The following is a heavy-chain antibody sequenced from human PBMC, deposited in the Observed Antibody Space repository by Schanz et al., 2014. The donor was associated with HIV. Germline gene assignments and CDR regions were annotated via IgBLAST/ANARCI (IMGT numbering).Heavy chain of an antibody. V-gene: IGHV3-11*04. D-gene: IGHD2-2*01. CDR3: AKVGRIYSTTWIDY. J-gene: IGHJ4*02. Sequence: QVQLVESGGGLVKPGGSLRLSCAVSGFIFSDYYMSWIRQAPGKGLEWVSYISSSSNTINYADSVKGRFTISRDNSKNTLYLQMNSLRREDTAVYYCAKVGRIYSTTWIDYWGQGTLVTVSS. CDR1: GFIFSDYY. CDR2: ISSSSNTI.